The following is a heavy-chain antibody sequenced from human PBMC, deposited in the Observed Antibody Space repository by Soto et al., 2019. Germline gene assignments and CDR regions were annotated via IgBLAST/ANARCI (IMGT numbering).Heavy chain of an antibody. CDR1: GFTFSSYG. CDR3: ARAYYGSGSYPRVNWFDP. Sequence: QVQLVESGGGVVQPGRSLRLSCAASGFTFSSYGMYWVRQAPGKGLEWVAVIWYDGSNKYYADSVKGRFTISRDNSKNTLYLQMNSLRAEDTAVYYCARAYYGSGSYPRVNWFDPWGQGTLVTVSS. V-gene: IGHV3-33*01. D-gene: IGHD3-10*01. J-gene: IGHJ5*02. CDR2: IWYDGSNK.